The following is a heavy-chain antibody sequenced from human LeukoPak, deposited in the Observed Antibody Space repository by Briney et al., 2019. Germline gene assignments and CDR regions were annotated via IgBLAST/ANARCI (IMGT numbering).Heavy chain of an antibody. Sequence: ASVTVSCKVSGYTLTELSMHWVRQAPGQGLEWMGWISAYNGDTNYAQKLQGRVTMTTDTSTNTAYMELRSLRSDDTAVYYCARGDCSGGSCFLPEYFQHWGQGTMVTVPS. J-gene: IGHJ1*01. CDR1: GYTLTELS. D-gene: IGHD2-15*01. V-gene: IGHV1-18*01. CDR3: ARGDCSGGSCFLPEYFQH. CDR2: ISAYNGDT.